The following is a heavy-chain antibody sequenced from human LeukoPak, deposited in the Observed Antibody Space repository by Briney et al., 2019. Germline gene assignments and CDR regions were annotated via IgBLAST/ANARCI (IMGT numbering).Heavy chain of an antibody. Sequence: SQTLSLTCAVSGDSISSGGYSWSWIRQPPGKGLEWIGYIYNSGSTYYIPSLKCRVTMSVDTSNNQFSLKLSSVTAADTAVYYCARAVLAYCGGDCPLGGMDVWGQGTTVTVSS. J-gene: IGHJ6*02. D-gene: IGHD2-21*02. V-gene: IGHV4-30-2*01. CDR3: ARAVLAYCGGDCPLGGMDV. CDR1: GDSISSGGYS. CDR2: IYNSGST.